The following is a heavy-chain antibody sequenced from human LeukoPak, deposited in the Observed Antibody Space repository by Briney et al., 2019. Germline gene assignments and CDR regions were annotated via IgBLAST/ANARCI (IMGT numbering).Heavy chain of an antibody. Sequence: GGSLRLSCAASGFTFTNYPMIWVRQAPGRGLTWVSGSGSGGSTYYADSVRGRFTISRDNPRSTLYLQMSSLRAEDTAVYYCARKLSGYAPFDCWGQGTLVTVSS. CDR2: SGSGGST. CDR3: ARKLSGYAPFDC. D-gene: IGHD5-12*01. CDR1: GFTFTNYP. J-gene: IGHJ4*02. V-gene: IGHV3-23*01.